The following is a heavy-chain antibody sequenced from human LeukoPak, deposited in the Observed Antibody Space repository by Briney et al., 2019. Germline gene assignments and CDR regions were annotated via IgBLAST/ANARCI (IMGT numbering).Heavy chain of an antibody. Sequence: ASVKVSCKASGHTFTSYYMHWVRQAPGQGLEWMGIINPSGGSTSYAQKFRGRVTMTRDTSTSTVYMELSSLRSEDTAVYYCARGRRGQQLVRDAFDIWGQGTMVTVSS. D-gene: IGHD6-13*01. CDR2: INPSGGST. J-gene: IGHJ3*02. CDR3: ARGRRGQQLVRDAFDI. CDR1: GHTFTSYY. V-gene: IGHV1-46*01.